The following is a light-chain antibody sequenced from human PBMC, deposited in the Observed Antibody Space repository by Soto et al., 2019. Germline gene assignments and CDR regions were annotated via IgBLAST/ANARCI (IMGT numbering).Light chain of an antibody. V-gene: IGKV1-5*03. CDR2: KAS. CDR1: QSISSW. J-gene: IGKJ1*01. CDR3: QQYNSYST. Sequence: DGQMTKTKKTLSASVGDRVTITCRASQSISSWLAWYQQKPGKAPKLLIYKASSLESGVPSRFSGSGSGTEFTLTISSLQPDDFATYYCQQYNSYSTFGQVTKWIS.